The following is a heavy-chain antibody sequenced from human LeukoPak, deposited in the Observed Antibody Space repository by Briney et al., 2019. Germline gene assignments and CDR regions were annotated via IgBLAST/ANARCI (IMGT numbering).Heavy chain of an antibody. Sequence: SETLSFTCTVSGGSISSSSYYWGWVRQPPGKGLEWIGSIYYSGSTYYNPSLKSRVTISVDTSKNQFSLKLSSVTAADTALYYCARVVGYDIFLGYMDVWGKGTTVTVSS. CDR2: IYYSGST. CDR1: GGSISSSSYY. J-gene: IGHJ6*03. D-gene: IGHD3-9*01. CDR3: ARVVGYDIFLGYMDV. V-gene: IGHV4-39*07.